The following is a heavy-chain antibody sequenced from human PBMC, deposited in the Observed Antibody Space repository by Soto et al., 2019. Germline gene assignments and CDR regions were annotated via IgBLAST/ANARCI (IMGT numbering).Heavy chain of an antibody. CDR2: IYPGDSDT. D-gene: IGHD3-22*01. Sequence: PGESLKISCKGSGYSFTSYWIGWVRQMPGKGLEWMGIIYPGDSDTRYSPSFQGQVTISADKSISTAYLQWSSLKASDTAMYYCARQRYYYDSSGYSAYYYYYGMDVWGQGTT. CDR3: ARQRYYYDSSGYSAYYYYYGMDV. J-gene: IGHJ6*02. CDR1: GYSFTSYW. V-gene: IGHV5-51*01.